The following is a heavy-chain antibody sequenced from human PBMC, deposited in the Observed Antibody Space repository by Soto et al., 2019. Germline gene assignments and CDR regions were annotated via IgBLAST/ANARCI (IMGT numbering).Heavy chain of an antibody. CDR1: GYTFTSYD. CDR3: ASIDETYNWFDP. V-gene: IGHV1-8*01. J-gene: IGHJ5*02. Sequence: ASVKVSCKASGYTFTSYDINWVRQATGQGLEWMGWMNPNSGNTGYAQKFQGRVTMTRNTSMSTAYMELRSLRSDDTAVYYCASIDETYNWFDPWGQGTLVTVSS. CDR2: MNPNSGNT.